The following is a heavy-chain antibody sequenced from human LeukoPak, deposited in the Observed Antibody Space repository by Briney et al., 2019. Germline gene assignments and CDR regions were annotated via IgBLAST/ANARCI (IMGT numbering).Heavy chain of an antibody. CDR1: GYSISSGYS. Sequence: PSETLSLTCTVSGYSISSGYSWGWIRQPPGKGLEWIGSFYHSGSTYYNPSLKSRVTISVDTSKNQFSLKLSPVTAADTAVYYCARGGYDFWSGYHYYYYYMDVWGKGTTVTVSS. J-gene: IGHJ6*03. CDR3: ARGGYDFWSGYHYYYYYMDV. D-gene: IGHD3-3*01. V-gene: IGHV4-38-2*02. CDR2: FYHSGST.